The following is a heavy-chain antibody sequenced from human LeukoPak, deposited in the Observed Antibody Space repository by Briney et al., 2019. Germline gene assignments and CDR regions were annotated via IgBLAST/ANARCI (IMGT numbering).Heavy chain of an antibody. J-gene: IGHJ4*02. D-gene: IGHD4-17*01. Sequence: QSGRSLRLSCAASGFTFSSYWMHWVRQVPGKRLVWVSRINSGGSSTSHADSVKGRFTISRDNAKNTLYLQMNSLRAEDTAVYYCARGGDYPFDYWGQGTLVTVSS. V-gene: IGHV3-74*01. CDR3: ARGGDYPFDY. CDR2: INSGGSST. CDR1: GFTFSSYW.